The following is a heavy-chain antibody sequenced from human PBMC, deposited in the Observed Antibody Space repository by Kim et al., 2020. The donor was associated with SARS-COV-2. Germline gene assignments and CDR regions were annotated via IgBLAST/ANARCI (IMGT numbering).Heavy chain of an antibody. V-gene: IGHV7-4-1*02. CDR1: GYTFTSYP. CDR2: INTNTGNP. CDR3: ARGYGSGMPIFDL. Sequence: ASVKVSCKASGYTFTSYPMNWVRQAPGQGLEWMGWINTNTGNPTYAQGFTGRFVFSLDTSVSTAYLQISSLKADDTAVYFCARGYGSGMPIFDLWGQGTLVTVSS. J-gene: IGHJ5*02. D-gene: IGHD3-10*01.